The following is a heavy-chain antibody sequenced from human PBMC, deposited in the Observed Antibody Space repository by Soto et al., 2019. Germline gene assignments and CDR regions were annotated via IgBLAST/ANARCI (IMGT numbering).Heavy chain of an antibody. Sequence: QVQLVQSGAEVKKPGASVKVSCKASGYTFTSYGISWVRQAPGQGLEWMGWISAYNGNTNYAQKLLDRLNMTTDTSTITAHTKLRSLRSDYTAVYYCARGDILTGYSYFDYWGQGTLVSVSS. CDR2: ISAYNGNT. D-gene: IGHD3-9*01. J-gene: IGHJ4*02. CDR3: ARGDILTGYSYFDY. V-gene: IGHV1-18*01. CDR1: GYTFTSYG.